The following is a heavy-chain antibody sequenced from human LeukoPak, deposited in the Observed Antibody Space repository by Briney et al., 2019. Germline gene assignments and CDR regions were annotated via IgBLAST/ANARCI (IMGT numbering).Heavy chain of an antibody. CDR2: TSGSGGST. D-gene: IGHD2-15*01. J-gene: IGHJ4*02. V-gene: IGHV3-23*01. CDR3: AKNGGSQCYSHLDS. CDR1: GFTFSSYA. Sequence: GGSLRLSCAASGFTFSSYAMSWVRQAPGKGLEWVSGTSGSGGSTYYAGSVKGRFTISRDNSKNTLYLQMNSLRVEDTAVYYCAKNGGSQCYSHLDSWGQGTLVTVSS.